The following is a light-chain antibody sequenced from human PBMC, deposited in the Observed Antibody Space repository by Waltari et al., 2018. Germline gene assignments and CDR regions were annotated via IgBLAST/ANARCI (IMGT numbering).Light chain of an antibody. CDR1: ENIGSY. CDR3: QHTFETPYS. CDR2: ATS. Sequence: DIQMTQSPSSLSASIGHRVTIPCRASENIGSYLNWYQQRTGEAPKLLIYATSTLQTEVPSRFSGSGSRTDFTLTISSLQPEDFATYYCQHTFETPYSFGQGTKLESK. J-gene: IGKJ2*01. V-gene: IGKV1-39*01.